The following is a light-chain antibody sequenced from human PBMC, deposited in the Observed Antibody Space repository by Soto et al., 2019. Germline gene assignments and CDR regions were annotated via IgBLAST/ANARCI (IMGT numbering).Light chain of an antibody. V-gene: IGKV3-20*01. J-gene: IGKJ3*01. CDR2: GAT. CDR3: QQYGSSPLST. CDR1: QSVSSSY. Sequence: EIVLTQSPGTLSLSPGERATLSCRASQSVSSSYLAWYQQKPGQAPRLLIYGATIMATGIPDRFSGSRSGTSFSLTISTLDPEDFAVYYWQQYGSSPLSTFGPGTKVDSK.